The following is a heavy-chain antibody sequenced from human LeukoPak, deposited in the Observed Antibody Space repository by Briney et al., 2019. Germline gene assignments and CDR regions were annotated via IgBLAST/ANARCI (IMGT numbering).Heavy chain of an antibody. V-gene: IGHV3-21*01. CDR3: ARDHGDTASLDP. Sequence: GGSLRLSCAASGFTFNTYSMNWVRQTPGKWLEWVSSISSCSNYRYYADSVKGRFTISRDNAKNSLYLQMNSLRAEDTAVYYCARDHGDTASLDPWGQGTLVTVSS. J-gene: IGHJ5*02. D-gene: IGHD5-18*01. CDR1: GFTFNTYS. CDR2: ISSCSNYR.